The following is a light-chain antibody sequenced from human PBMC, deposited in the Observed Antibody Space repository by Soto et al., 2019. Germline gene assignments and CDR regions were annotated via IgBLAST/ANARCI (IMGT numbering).Light chain of an antibody. V-gene: IGKV3-20*01. CDR1: QSVSSTY. CDR3: QQYASSPYT. Sequence: EILLTQSPGTLSLSPGDRATLSCRASQSVSSTYLAWYQQKPDQAPRLLIYGASNRATGIPDRFSGSGSGTDFTLTISRLEPEDFALYYCQQYASSPYTFGQGTKLEIK. CDR2: GAS. J-gene: IGKJ2*01.